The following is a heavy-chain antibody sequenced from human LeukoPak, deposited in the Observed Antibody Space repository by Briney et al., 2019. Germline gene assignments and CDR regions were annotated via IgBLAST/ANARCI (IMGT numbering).Heavy chain of an antibody. CDR1: GYTFTVYY. J-gene: IGHJ4*02. CDR2: INPNSGGT. V-gene: IGHV1-2*02. CDR3: ARVGLYYCSGGSCPVFDY. Sequence: ASVKVSCKASGYTFTVYYMHWVRQAPGQGLEWMGWINPNSGGTNYAQKFQGRVTMTRDTSISTAYMELSRLRSDDTAVYYCARVGLYYCSGGSCPVFDYWGQGTLVTVSS. D-gene: IGHD2-15*01.